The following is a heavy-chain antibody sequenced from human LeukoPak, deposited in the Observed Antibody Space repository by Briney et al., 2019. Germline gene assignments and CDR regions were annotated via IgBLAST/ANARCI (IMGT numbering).Heavy chain of an antibody. CDR2: IFYSGST. CDR3: ARLDYGDNHDGDD. J-gene: IGHJ4*02. CDR1: GGSVSSGNYY. V-gene: IGHV4-61*01. D-gene: IGHD4/OR15-4a*01. Sequence: SETLSLTCTVSGGSVSSGNYYWSWIRQSPGKGLEWIGYIFYSGSTNYNPSLKSRVTISEDTSKNQFSLKLRSVTAADTAVYYCARLDYGDNHDGDDWGQGTLVTVSS.